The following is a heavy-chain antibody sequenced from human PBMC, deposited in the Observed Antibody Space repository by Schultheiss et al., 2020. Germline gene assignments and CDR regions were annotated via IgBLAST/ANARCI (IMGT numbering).Heavy chain of an antibody. D-gene: IGHD1-26*01. CDR3: ATEIVDRLDY. Sequence: ASVKVSCKASGYTFTDYYVHWVRQAPGQGLEWMGWISNYNGDTNNAQKLQGRVTMTTDTSTSTAYMELRSLRSDDTAVYYCATEIVDRLDYWGQGTLVTVSA. J-gene: IGHJ4*02. CDR1: GYTFTDYY. CDR2: ISNYNGDT. V-gene: IGHV1-18*04.